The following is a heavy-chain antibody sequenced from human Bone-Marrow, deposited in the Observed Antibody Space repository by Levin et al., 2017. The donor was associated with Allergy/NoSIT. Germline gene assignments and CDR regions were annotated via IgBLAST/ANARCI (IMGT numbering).Heavy chain of an antibody. J-gene: IGHJ5*02. D-gene: IGHD6-19*01. V-gene: IGHV3-7*04. Sequence: GESLKISCAASGFTFSSYWMSWVRQAPGKGLEWVANIKQDGSEKYYVDSVKGRFTISRDNAKNSLYLQMNSLRAEDTAVYYCARRRLVLWFDPWGQGTLVTVSS. CDR2: IKQDGSEK. CDR3: ARRRLVLWFDP. CDR1: GFTFSSYW.